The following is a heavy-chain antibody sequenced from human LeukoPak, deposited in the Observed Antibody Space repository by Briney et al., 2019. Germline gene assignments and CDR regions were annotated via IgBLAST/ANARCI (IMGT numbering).Heavy chain of an antibody. Sequence: PGGSLRLSCAASGFTFSSYWMSWVRQAPGKGLGCVANIKQDGSEKYYSDSVKGRFTISRDKAKNSMYLQMNSLRAEDTAVYYCARVIAARPNWGQGTLVTVSS. V-gene: IGHV3-7*01. CDR3: ARVIAARPN. CDR2: IKQDGSEK. CDR1: GFTFSSYW. J-gene: IGHJ4*02. D-gene: IGHD6-6*01.